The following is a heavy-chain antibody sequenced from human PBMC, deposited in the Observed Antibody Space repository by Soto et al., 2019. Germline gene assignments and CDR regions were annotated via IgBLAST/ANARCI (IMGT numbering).Heavy chain of an antibody. D-gene: IGHD2-15*01. CDR1: GYSFSSFG. CDR2: VSVPSGDT. CDR3: ARTCRSGGSCYLEY. V-gene: IGHV1-18*01. Sequence: ASVKVTCKASGYSFSSFGISWVRQAPGQGLEWVGWVSVPSGDTSSAQNFQGRVTVTTDTSTSTAYMEVGSLRSDDTAVYYCARTCRSGGSCYLEYWGEGTLVTVSS. J-gene: IGHJ4*02.